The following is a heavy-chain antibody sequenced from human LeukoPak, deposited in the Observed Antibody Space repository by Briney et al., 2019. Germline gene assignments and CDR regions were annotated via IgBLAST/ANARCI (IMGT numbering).Heavy chain of an antibody. V-gene: IGHV4-34*01. Sequence: PSETLSLTCAVYGGSFSGYYWSWIRQPPGKGLEWIGEINHSGSTNYNPSLKSRVTISVDTSKNQFSLKPSSVTAADTAVYYCATTDTAMDDLDYWGQGTLVTVSS. CDR3: ATTDTAMDDLDY. CDR2: INHSGST. D-gene: IGHD5-18*01. CDR1: GGSFSGYY. J-gene: IGHJ4*02.